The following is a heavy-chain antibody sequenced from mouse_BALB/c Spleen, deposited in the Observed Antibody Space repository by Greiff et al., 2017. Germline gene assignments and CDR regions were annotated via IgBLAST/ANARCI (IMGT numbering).Heavy chain of an antibody. CDR1: GFSLTSYG. Sequence: VKVVESGPGLVAPSQSLSITCTVSGFSLTSYGVHWVRQPPGKGLEWLGVIWAGGSTNYNSALMSRLSISKDNSKSQVFLKMNSLQTDDTAMYYCAREYGNYAMDYWGQGTSVTVSS. CDR3: AREYGNYAMDY. V-gene: IGHV2-9*02. J-gene: IGHJ4*01. CDR2: IWAGGST. D-gene: IGHD2-1*01.